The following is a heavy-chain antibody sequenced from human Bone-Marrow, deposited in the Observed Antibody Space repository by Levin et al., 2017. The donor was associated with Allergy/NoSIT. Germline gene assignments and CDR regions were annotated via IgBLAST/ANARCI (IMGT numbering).Heavy chain of an antibody. CDR2: ISSDGGST. D-gene: IGHD6-13*01. CDR3: ARGIAVAGRDYFDY. J-gene: IGHJ4*02. V-gene: IGHV3-64*01. Sequence: LSLTCAASGFTFSTYSIHWVRQAPGKGLEYVSAISSDGGSTYYANSVKGRFTISRDNSKNTLYLQMGSLRAEDMAVYYCARGIAVAGRDYFDYWGQGTLVTVSS. CDR1: GFTFSTYS.